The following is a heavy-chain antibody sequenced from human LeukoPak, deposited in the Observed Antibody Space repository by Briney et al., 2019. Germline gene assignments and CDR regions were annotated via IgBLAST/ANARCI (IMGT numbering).Heavy chain of an antibody. J-gene: IGHJ4*02. CDR2: IVGSGSNT. CDR3: AKGVKVPAARTYYYGSGSYYNKRPFDY. V-gene: IGHV3-23*01. Sequence: GGSLRLSCAASGFTFSNYAMSWVRQAPGKGLEWVSAIVGSGSNTYYADSVKGRFTISRDNSKNTLYLQMNSLRAEDTAVYYCAKGVKVPAARTYYYGSGSYYNKRPFDYWGQGTLVTVSS. CDR1: GFTFSNYA. D-gene: IGHD3-10*01.